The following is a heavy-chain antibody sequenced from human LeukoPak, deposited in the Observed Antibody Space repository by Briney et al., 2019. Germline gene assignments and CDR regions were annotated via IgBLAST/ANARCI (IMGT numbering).Heavy chain of an antibody. D-gene: IGHD3-9*01. CDR3: ARLLRYFARRDAFDI. Sequence: SETLSLTCAVYGGSFSGYYWSWIRQPPGKGLVWIGEINHSGSTNYNPSLKSRVTISVDTSKNQFSLKLSSVTAADTAVYYCARLLRYFARRDAFDIWGQGTMVTVSS. CDR2: INHSGST. CDR1: GGSFSGYY. V-gene: IGHV4-34*01. J-gene: IGHJ3*02.